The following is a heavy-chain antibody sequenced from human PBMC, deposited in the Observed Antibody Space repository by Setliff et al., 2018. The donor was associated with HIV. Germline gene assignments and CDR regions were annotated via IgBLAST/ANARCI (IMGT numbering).Heavy chain of an antibody. V-gene: IGHV4-59*01. Sequence: TSETLSLTCTVSGASISSYYWTWIRQPPGKGLEYIGYIYHFVNTNYNPSLKSRVTMSVDTSRNRVSLQLSSVSAADTAVYYCAGLTYCGPNCQSVGIGRAAFDIWGQGTRVTVSS. CDR2: IYHFVNT. D-gene: IGHD2-21*01. CDR3: AGLTYCGPNCQSVGIGRAAFDI. CDR1: GASISSYY. J-gene: IGHJ3*02.